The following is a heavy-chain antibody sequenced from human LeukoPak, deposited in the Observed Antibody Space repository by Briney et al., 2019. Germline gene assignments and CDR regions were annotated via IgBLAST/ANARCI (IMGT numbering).Heavy chain of an antibody. J-gene: IGHJ5*02. CDR1: GYTFTSYG. CDR3: ARAGYCSSTSCYHQPNNWFDP. Sequence: ASVKVSCKASGYTFTSYGISGVRQAPGQGLEWMGWISAYNGNTNYAQKLQGRVTMTTDTSTNTAYMELRSLRSDDTAVYYCARAGYCSSTSCYHQPNNWFDPWGQGTLVTVSS. CDR2: ISAYNGNT. V-gene: IGHV1-18*01. D-gene: IGHD2-2*01.